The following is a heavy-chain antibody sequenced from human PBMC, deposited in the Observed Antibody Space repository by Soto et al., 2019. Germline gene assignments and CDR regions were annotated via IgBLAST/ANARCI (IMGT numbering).Heavy chain of an antibody. CDR2: ISYDGSNK. Sequence: QVQLVESGGGVVQPGRSLRLSCAASGFTFSSYGMHWVRQAPGKGLEWVAVISYDGSNKYYADSVKGRFTIARDNSKNXLYLHMNSLRAEATDVYSCAKGAYYYDSSGSYFDYWGQGTMVTVSS. CDR1: GFTFSSYG. CDR3: AKGAYYYDSSGSYFDY. J-gene: IGHJ4*02. V-gene: IGHV3-30*18. D-gene: IGHD3-22*01.